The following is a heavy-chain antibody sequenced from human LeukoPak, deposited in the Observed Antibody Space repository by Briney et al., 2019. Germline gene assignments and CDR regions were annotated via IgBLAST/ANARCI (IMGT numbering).Heavy chain of an antibody. Sequence: GASVKVSCKASGYTFTGYYMHWVRQAPGQGLEWMGWINPNGGGTNYAQKFQGRVTMTRDTSISTAYMELSRLRSDDTAVYYCARGGTWGSSRFFDLWGQGTLVTVSS. D-gene: IGHD6-6*01. CDR3: ARGGTWGSSRFFDL. V-gene: IGHV1-2*02. J-gene: IGHJ5*02. CDR1: GYTFTGYY. CDR2: INPNGGGT.